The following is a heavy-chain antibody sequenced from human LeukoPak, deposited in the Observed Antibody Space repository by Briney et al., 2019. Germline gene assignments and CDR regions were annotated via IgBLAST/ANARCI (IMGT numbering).Heavy chain of an antibody. V-gene: IGHV4-38-2*02. Sequence: SETLSLTCTVSGNSISDGYYWAWIRQPPGKGLEWIGSIYHSGSTYYNPSLKSRVTISVDTSKNQFSLKVNSVTAADTALYYCARVFVYCSGGSCYWGWFDPWGQGTLVTVSS. CDR1: GNSISDGYY. D-gene: IGHD2-15*01. J-gene: IGHJ5*02. CDR2: IYHSGST. CDR3: ARVFVYCSGGSCYWGWFDP.